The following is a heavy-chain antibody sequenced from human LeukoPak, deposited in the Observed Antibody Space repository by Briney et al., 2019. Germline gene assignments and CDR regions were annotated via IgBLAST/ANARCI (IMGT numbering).Heavy chain of an antibody. CDR2: INPNSGGT. J-gene: IGHJ6*03. CDR3: ARRYYDFWSGQIDYYYYYMDV. D-gene: IGHD3-3*01. V-gene: IGHV1-2*02. CDR1: GYTFTGYY. Sequence: GASVKVSCKASGYTFTGYYMHWVRQAPGQGLEWMGWINPNSGGTNYAQKFQGRVTMTRDTSISTAYMELSRLISDDTAVYYCARRYYDFWSGQIDYYYYYMDVWGKGTTVTVSS.